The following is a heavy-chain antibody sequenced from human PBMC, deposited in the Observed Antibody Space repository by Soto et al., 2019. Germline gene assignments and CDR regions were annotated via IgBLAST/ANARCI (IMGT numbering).Heavy chain of an antibody. D-gene: IGHD3-3*01. Sequence: PSETLSLTCTVSGGSISSTSYYWGWVRQPPGKGLEWIGSISYSGGTYYDPSLKSRVTISVDTSKNQFSLKLSSVTAADTAVYYCARHSFGYIDYWGQGTLVTVSS. J-gene: IGHJ4*02. CDR1: GGSISSTSYY. CDR3: ARHSFGYIDY. CDR2: ISYSGGT. V-gene: IGHV4-39*01.